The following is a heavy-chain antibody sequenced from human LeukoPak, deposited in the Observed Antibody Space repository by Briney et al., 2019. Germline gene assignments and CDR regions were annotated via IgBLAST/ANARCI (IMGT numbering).Heavy chain of an antibody. V-gene: IGHV3-7*01. J-gene: IGHJ6*03. CDR1: GFTFSSYW. CDR2: IKQDGSEK. Sequence: GGSLRLSCAASGFTFSSYWMSWVRQAPGKGLEWVANIKQDGSEKYYVDSVKGRFTISRDDAKNSLYLQMNSLRAEDTAVYYCARAQYYYGSGSYFRNYYYYYYMDVWGKGTTVTVSS. CDR3: ARAQYYYGSGSYFRNYYYYYYMDV. D-gene: IGHD3-10*01.